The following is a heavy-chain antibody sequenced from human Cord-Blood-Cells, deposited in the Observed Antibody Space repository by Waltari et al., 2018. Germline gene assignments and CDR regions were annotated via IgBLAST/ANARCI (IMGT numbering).Heavy chain of an antibody. CDR1: GGPISSSSYY. J-gene: IGHJ4*02. CDR2: IYYSGST. Sequence: QLQLQESGPGLVKPSETLSLTCTVPGGPISSSSYYWGRTRQPPGKGLEWIGSIYYSGSTYYNPSLKSRVTISVDTSKNQFSLKLSSVTAADTAVYYCARHFWGATTIDYWGQGTLVTVSS. V-gene: IGHV4-39*01. D-gene: IGHD1-26*01. CDR3: ARHFWGATTIDY.